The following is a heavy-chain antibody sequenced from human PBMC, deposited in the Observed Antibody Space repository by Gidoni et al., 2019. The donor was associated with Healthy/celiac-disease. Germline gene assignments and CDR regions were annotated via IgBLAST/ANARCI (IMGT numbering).Heavy chain of an antibody. CDR3: ARTDSSGYYYVVFDY. V-gene: IGHV1-18*01. CDR2: ISAYNGNT. J-gene: IGHJ4*02. CDR1: GNTFTTSG. Sequence: QVQLVQSGAEVKQTGASVKTPCKASGNTFTTSGISWVRQAPGQGLEWMGWISAYNGNTNYSQKLQGRVTMTTDTSTSTAYMGLRSLRSDDASLYYCARTDSSGYYYVVFDYWGQGTLVTVSS. D-gene: IGHD3-22*01.